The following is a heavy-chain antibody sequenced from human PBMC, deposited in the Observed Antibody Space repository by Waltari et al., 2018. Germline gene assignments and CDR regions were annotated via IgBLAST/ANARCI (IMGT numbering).Heavy chain of an antibody. CDR1: GFTFSSYG. CDR2: RSYDGSNK. D-gene: IGHD1-26*01. Sequence: QVQLVESGGGVVQPGRSLRLSCAASGFTFSSYGMHWVRQAPGRGLEWVAVRSYDGSNKYYADSVKGRFTISRDNSKNTLYLQMNSLRAEDTAVYYCATPGRGGGAFDIWGQGTMVTVSS. J-gene: IGHJ3*02. CDR3: ATPGRGGGAFDI. V-gene: IGHV3-30*03.